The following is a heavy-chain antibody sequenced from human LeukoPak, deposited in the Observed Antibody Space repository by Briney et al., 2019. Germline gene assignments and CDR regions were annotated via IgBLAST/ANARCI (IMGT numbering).Heavy chain of an antibody. CDR2: INPNSGGT. CDR3: ATPDYDFWGGYSGSFDY. D-gene: IGHD3-3*01. CDR1: GYTFTGYY. Sequence: ASVKVSCKASGYTFTGYYMHWVRQAPGQGLEWMGWINPNSGGTNYAQKFQGRVTMTRDTSISTAYMELSRLRSDDTAVYYCATPDYDFWGGYSGSFDYWGQGTLVTVSS. V-gene: IGHV1-2*02. J-gene: IGHJ4*02.